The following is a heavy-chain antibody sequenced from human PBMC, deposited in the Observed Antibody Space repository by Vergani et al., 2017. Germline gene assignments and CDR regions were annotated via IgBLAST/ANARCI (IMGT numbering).Heavy chain of an antibody. CDR2: IYTSGST. CDR1: GGSISSGSYY. Sequence: QVQLQESGPGLVKPSQTLSLTCTVSGGSISSGSYYWSWIRQPAGKGLEWIGRIYTSGSTNYNPSLKSRVTISVDTSKNQFSLKLSSVTAADTAVYYCASEDSSSWAGTPGFDYWGQGTLVTVSS. CDR3: ASEDSSSWAGTPGFDY. V-gene: IGHV4-61*02. D-gene: IGHD6-13*01. J-gene: IGHJ4*02.